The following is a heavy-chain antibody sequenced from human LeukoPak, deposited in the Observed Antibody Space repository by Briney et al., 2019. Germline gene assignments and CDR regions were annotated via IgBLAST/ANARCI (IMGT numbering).Heavy chain of an antibody. V-gene: IGHV4-59*08. J-gene: IGHJ4*02. CDR1: GVSISGIS. Sequence: SETLSLTCTVSGVSISGISWSWIRQPPGKALEWIGYLSDSGTTSYNPSLKSRVSISGDTSRNQFSLNLTSVTAADTAVYYCARHACCGTYPFNTRGQGALVTVFS. D-gene: IGHD2-21*01. CDR3: ARHACCGTYPFNT. CDR2: LSDSGTT.